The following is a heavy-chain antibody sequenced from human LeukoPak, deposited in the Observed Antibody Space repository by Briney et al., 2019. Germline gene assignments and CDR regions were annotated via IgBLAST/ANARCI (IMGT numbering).Heavy chain of an antibody. J-gene: IGHJ4*02. Sequence: SETLSLTCTVSGGSISSYYWSWIRQPPGKGLEWIGYIYYSGSTNYTPSLKSRVTISVDTSKNQFSLKLSSVTAADTAVYYCARHSSSWDADNFDYWGQGTLVTVSS. D-gene: IGHD6-13*01. V-gene: IGHV4-59*08. CDR2: IYYSGST. CDR3: ARHSSSWDADNFDY. CDR1: GGSISSYY.